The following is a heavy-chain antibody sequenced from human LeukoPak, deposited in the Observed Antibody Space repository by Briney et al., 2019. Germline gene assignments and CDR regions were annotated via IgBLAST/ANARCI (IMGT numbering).Heavy chain of an antibody. J-gene: IGHJ4*02. Sequence: GASVKVSCKASGYTFTGYYMHWVRQAPGQGLEWMGWINPNSGGTNYAQKLQGRVTMTTDTSTSTAYMELRSLRSDDTAVYYCARGWFGRYYFDYWGQGTLVTVSS. D-gene: IGHD3-10*01. CDR1: GYTFTGYY. CDR3: ARGWFGRYYFDY. V-gene: IGHV1-2*02. CDR2: INPNSGGT.